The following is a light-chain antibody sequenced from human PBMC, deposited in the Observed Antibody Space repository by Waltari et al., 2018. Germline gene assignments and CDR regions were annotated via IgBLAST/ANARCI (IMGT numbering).Light chain of an antibody. V-gene: IGKV3-20*01. CDR2: GAS. Sequence: EVVLTQSPGTLSLSPGEKATLSCRASQSLTKGYLAGYQQKPGQPPKLLIYGASSRAAGIPDRFSGSGSGTDFSLTINRLEPDDSAVYYCQQYGSSILYTFGQGTKLEIK. CDR3: QQYGSSILYT. J-gene: IGKJ2*01. CDR1: QSLTKGY.